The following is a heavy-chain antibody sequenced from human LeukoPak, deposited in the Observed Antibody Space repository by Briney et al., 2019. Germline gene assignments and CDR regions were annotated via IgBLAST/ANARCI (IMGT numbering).Heavy chain of an antibody. V-gene: IGHV3-21*01. Sequence: GGSLRLSCAAPRFTFNSYTMNWVRQAPGKGLEWVSPISSSGNYIYYADSVKGRFTISRDNAKNSLYLQMKSLRAEDTAVYYCARTQWFGDPTAEREAFDIWGQGTMVTVSS. D-gene: IGHD3-10*01. CDR2: ISSSGNYI. CDR3: ARTQWFGDPTAEREAFDI. CDR1: RFTFNSYT. J-gene: IGHJ3*02.